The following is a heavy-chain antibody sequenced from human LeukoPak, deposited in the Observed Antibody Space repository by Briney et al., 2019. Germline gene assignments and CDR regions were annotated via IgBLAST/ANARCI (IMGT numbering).Heavy chain of an antibody. J-gene: IGHJ4*02. V-gene: IGHV4-59*01. CDR3: ARVLVGAIYSDY. CDR1: GGSISSYY. Sequence: EPSETLSLTCTVSGGSISSYYWSWIRQPPGKGLEWIGYIYYSGSTNYNPSLKSRVTISVDTSKNQFSLKLSPVTAADTAVYYCARVLVGAIYSDYWGQGTLVTVSS. D-gene: IGHD1-26*01. CDR2: IYYSGST.